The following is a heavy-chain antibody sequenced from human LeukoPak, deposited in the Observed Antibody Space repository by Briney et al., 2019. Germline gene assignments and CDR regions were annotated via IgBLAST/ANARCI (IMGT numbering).Heavy chain of an antibody. CDR3: AREAKWFGEERYYYFGMDV. J-gene: IGHJ6*02. D-gene: IGHD3-10*01. CDR2: IYHSGST. Sequence: PSETLSLTCAVSGGPISSSNWWSWVRQPPGKGLEWIGEIYHSGSTNYNPSLKSRVTISLDKSKTQFSLKLSSVTAADTAVYYCAREAKWFGEERYYYFGMDVWGQGTTVTVSS. CDR1: GGPISSSNW. V-gene: IGHV4-4*02.